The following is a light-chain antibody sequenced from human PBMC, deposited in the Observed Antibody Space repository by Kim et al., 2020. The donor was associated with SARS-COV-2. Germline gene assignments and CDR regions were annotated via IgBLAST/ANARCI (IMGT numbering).Light chain of an antibody. V-gene: IGLV3-1*01. CDR1: KLGDKY. CDR3: QAWDSSTASGV. J-gene: IGLJ1*01. CDR2: QDT. Sequence: SYELTQPPSVSVSPGQTASITCSGDKLGDKYACCYQQKPGQSPVLVIYQDTKRPSGIPERFSGSNSGNTATLTISGTQAMDEADYYCQAWDSSTASGVFGTGTKVTVL.